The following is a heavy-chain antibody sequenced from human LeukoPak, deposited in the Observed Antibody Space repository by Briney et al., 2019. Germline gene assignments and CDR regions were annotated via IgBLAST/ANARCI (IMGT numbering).Heavy chain of an antibody. V-gene: IGHV1-24*01. CDR3: ATGRYGSGSWGY. J-gene: IGHJ4*02. CDR2: FDPEDGET. CDR1: GYTLTELS. D-gene: IGHD3-10*01. Sequence: ASVKVSCKVSGYTLTELSMHWVRQAPGKGLEWMGGFDPEDGETIYAQKFQGRVTMTEDTSTDTAYMELSSLRSEDTAVYYCATGRYGSGSWGYWGQGTLVTVSS.